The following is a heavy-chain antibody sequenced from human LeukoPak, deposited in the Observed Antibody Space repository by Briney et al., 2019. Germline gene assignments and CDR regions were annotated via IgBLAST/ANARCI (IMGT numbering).Heavy chain of an antibody. CDR1: GGTFSSYA. CDR2: IIPIFGTA. CDR3: ARWGVAYSGNSASWLDP. D-gene: IGHD4-23*01. Sequence: SVKVSCKASGGTFSSYAISWVRQAPGQGLEWMGGIIPIFGTANYAQKFQGRVTITTDESTSTAYMELSSLRSEDTAVYYCARWGVAYSGNSASWLDPWGQGTLVTVSS. J-gene: IGHJ5*02. V-gene: IGHV1-69*05.